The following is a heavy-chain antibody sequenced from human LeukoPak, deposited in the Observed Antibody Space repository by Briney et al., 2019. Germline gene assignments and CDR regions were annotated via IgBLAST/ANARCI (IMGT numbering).Heavy chain of an antibody. V-gene: IGHV4-4*07. J-gene: IGHJ6*03. Sequence: SETLSLTCTVSGGSISSYYWSWIRQPARKGLEWIGRIYTSGSSNYNPSLKSRVTMSVDTSKNQFSLKLSSVAAADTAVYYCARSESYYYYMDVWGKGTTVTVSS. CDR2: IYTSGSS. CDR1: GGSISSYY. CDR3: ARSESYYYYMDV.